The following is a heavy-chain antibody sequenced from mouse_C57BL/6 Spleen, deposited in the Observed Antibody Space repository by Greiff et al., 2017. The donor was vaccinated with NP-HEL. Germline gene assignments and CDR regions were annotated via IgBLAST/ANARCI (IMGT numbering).Heavy chain of an antibody. CDR2: IDPSDSYT. J-gene: IGHJ1*03. V-gene: IGHV1-50*01. CDR3: ASPLRYFDV. CDR1: GYTFTSYW. Sequence: QVQLQQPGAELVKPGASVKLSCKASGYTFTSYWMQWVKRRPGQGLEWIGEIDPSDSYTNYNQKFKGKATLTVDTSSSTAYMQLSSLTSEDSAVYYCASPLRYFDVWGTGTTVTVSS.